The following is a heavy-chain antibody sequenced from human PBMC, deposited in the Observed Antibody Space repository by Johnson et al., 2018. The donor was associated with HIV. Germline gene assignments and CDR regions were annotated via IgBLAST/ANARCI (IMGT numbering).Heavy chain of an antibody. CDR3: AKGYYGSGIAFDI. Sequence: VQLVESGGGVVRPGGSLRLSCAASGFTFDDYAMSWVRQAPGKGLEWVSAISGSGGSTYYTDSVKGRFTISRDNSKNTLYLQMNSLRAEDTALYYCAKGYYGSGIAFDIWGQGTMVTVSS. J-gene: IGHJ3*02. D-gene: IGHD3-10*01. CDR2: ISGSGGST. V-gene: IGHV3-23*04. CDR1: GFTFDDYA.